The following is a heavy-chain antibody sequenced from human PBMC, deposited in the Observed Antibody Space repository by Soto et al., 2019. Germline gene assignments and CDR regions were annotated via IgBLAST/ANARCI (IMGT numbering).Heavy chain of an antibody. D-gene: IGHD3-16*02. CDR3: ARRTGLYRGWFDP. CDR1: GGSISSSSYY. Sequence: PSETLSLTCTVSGGSISSSSYYWGWIRQPPGKGLEWIGSIYYSGSTYYNPSLKSRVTISVDTSKNQFSLKLSSVTAADTAVYYCARRTGLYRGWFDPWGQRTLVTVSS. CDR2: IYYSGST. J-gene: IGHJ5*02. V-gene: IGHV4-39*01.